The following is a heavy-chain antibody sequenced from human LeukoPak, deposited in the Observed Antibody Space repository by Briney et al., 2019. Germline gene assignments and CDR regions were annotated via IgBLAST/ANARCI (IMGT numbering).Heavy chain of an antibody. Sequence: GGSLRLSCAASGFTFSSYGMHWVRQAPGKGLEWVAVISYDGSNKYYADSVKGRFTISRDNSKNTLYLQMNNLRAEDTAVYYCAKDRSSAKDYWGQGTLVTVSS. CDR3: AKDRSSAKDY. CDR2: ISYDGSNK. J-gene: IGHJ4*02. D-gene: IGHD6-13*01. V-gene: IGHV3-30*18. CDR1: GFTFSSYG.